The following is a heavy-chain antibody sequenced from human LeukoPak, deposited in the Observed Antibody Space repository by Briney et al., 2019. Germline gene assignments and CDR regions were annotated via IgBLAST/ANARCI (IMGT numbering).Heavy chain of an antibody. CDR1: GFTFRSYS. CDR2: INSSPDII. Sequence: PGESLRLSCAASGFTFRSYSMNWVRQAPGKGLEWVSHINSSPDIIHYAGSVKGRFTISRDNAENSLYPQMNSLRAEDTAVYYCTRDHPDILWGQGTLVTVSS. J-gene: IGHJ4*02. D-gene: IGHD3-9*01. CDR3: TRDHPDIL. V-gene: IGHV3-48*01.